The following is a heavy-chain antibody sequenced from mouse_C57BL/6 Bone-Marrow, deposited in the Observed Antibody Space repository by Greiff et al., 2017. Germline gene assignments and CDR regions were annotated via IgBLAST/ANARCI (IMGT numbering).Heavy chain of an antibody. D-gene: IGHD1-1*01. V-gene: IGHV5-17*01. CDR3: ATLYYGSRDYYAMDY. CDR2: ISSGSSTI. CDR1: GFTFSDYG. J-gene: IGHJ4*01. Sequence: EVKVVESGGGLVKPGGSLKLSCAASGFTFSDYGMHWVRQAPEKGLEWVAYISSGSSTIYYADTVKGRFTISRDNDKNTLFLQMTSLRSEDTAMYYCATLYYGSRDYYAMDYWGQGTSVTVSS.